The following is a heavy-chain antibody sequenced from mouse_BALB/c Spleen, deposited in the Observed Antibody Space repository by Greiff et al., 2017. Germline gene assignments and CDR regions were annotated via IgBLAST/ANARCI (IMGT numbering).Heavy chain of an antibody. J-gene: IGHJ4*01. CDR1: GYTFTDYN. CDR2: INPNNGGT. V-gene: IGHV1-18*01. Sequence: VQLQQSGPELVKPGASVKIPCKASGYTFTDYNMDWVKQSHGKSLEWIGDINPNNGGTIYNQKFKGKATLTVDKSSSTAYMELRSLTSEDTAVYYCAFYYGYEDLYAMDYWGQGTSVTVSS. D-gene: IGHD2-2*01. CDR3: AFYYGYEDLYAMDY.